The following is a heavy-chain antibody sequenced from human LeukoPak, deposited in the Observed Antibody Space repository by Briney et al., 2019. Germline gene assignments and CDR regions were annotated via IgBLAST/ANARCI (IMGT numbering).Heavy chain of an antibody. V-gene: IGHV1-2*02. CDR2: IKPNTGDT. CDR3: ATESLCGSTRCAYDS. D-gene: IGHD2-2*01. CDR1: GYTFTGYF. Sequence: ASVKVSCKASGYTFTGYFVHWVRQAPGQGFEWMGWIKPNTGDTSYAQRFQGRFTVTRDTSISTTYLELSRLRSDDTAVYYCATESLCGSTRCAYDSWGQGTLVTVSS. J-gene: IGHJ4*02.